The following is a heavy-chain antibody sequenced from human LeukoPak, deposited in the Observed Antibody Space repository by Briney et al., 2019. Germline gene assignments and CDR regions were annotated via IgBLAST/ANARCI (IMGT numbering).Heavy chain of an antibody. CDR3: VRDGRPLDY. Sequence: PGGSLRLSCTASGFTFDNYWMTWVRQPPGKGLEWVANIKQDGGERYYVDSVRGRFTISRGNPKNSLYLQMNSLRAEDTAVYYCVRDGRPLDYWGQGTLVIVS. CDR1: GFTFDNYW. CDR2: IKQDGGER. V-gene: IGHV3-7*01. D-gene: IGHD3/OR15-3a*01. J-gene: IGHJ4*02.